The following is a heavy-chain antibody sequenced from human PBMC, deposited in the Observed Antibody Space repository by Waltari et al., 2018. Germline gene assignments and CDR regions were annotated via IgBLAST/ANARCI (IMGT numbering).Heavy chain of an antibody. Sequence: QVQLQQWGAGLLTPPETLSLPCAVYGASFSTSAWSWIHHPPGQGLAWIGEINHSGSTNYNPSLKSRVTILLDTSKNQFSLKLSSVNAADTAVYYCASRDIVGDYSVPYYFAYWGQGGLVTVSS. D-gene: IGHD1-26*01. CDR3: ASRDIVGDYSVPYYFAY. CDR2: INHSGST. V-gene: IGHV4-34*01. J-gene: IGHJ4*02. CDR1: GASFSTSA.